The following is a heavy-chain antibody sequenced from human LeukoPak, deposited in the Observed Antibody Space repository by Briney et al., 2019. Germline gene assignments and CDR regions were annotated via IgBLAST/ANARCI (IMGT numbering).Heavy chain of an antibody. J-gene: IGHJ4*02. CDR2: IYSGGST. CDR1: GFTVSSNY. CDR3: ARDGYNLKRGDY. D-gene: IGHD5-24*01. V-gene: IGHV3-66*01. Sequence: GGSLRLSCAASGFTVSSNYVSWVRQAPGKGLERVSVIYSGGSTYYADSVKGRFTISRDNSKNTLYLQMNSLRAEDTAVYYCARDGYNLKRGDYWGQGTLVTVSS.